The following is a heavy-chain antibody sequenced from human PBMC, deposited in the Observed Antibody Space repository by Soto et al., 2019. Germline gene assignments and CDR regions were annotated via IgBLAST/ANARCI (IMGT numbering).Heavy chain of an antibody. CDR1: GFTFSDYY. V-gene: IGHV3-11*01. J-gene: IGHJ4*02. CDR3: TRGGSLYDRTNGDY. Sequence: GVLRLSCAASGFTFSDYYMGWVRQAPGKGLEWISFVDRTGSPLFYADSVKGRFTISRDNAKNSLFLQMNSLRVEDTAVYSCTRGGSLYDRTNGDYWGPGTQGTVSS. CDR2: VDRTGSPL. D-gene: IGHD3-16*01.